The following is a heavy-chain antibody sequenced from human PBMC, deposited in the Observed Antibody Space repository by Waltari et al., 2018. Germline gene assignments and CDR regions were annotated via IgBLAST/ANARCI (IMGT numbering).Heavy chain of an antibody. V-gene: IGHV4-34*02. CDR1: GGSLSGYH. CDR2: INDSGRN. J-gene: IGHJ6*03. CDR3: ARVFGYYYYYMDV. Sequence: QVQLQQWGAGLLKPSETLSLTCDVSGGSLSGYHWTWIRQPPGKGLEWIGEINDSGRNPYNPSLESRVTVSIDTANNQFSLRVRSVTAADTAVYYCARVFGYYYYYMDVWGKGTTVTISS. D-gene: IGHD3-3*01.